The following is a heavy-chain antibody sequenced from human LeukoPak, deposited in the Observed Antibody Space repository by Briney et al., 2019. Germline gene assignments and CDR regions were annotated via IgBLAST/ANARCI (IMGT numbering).Heavy chain of an antibody. CDR1: GGTFSSYA. CDR3: ARNAGDYYYYMDV. Sequence: ASVRVSCKASGGTFSSYAISWVRQAPGQGLEWMGGIIPIFGTANYAQKFQGRVTITADKSTSTAYMELSSLRSEDTAVYYCARNAGDYYYYMDVWGKGTTVTVSS. V-gene: IGHV1-69*06. J-gene: IGHJ6*03. D-gene: IGHD1-26*01. CDR2: IIPIFGTA.